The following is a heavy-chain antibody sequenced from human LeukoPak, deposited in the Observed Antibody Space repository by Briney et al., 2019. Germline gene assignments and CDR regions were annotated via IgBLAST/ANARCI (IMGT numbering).Heavy chain of an antibody. V-gene: IGHV3-21*01. CDR3: ARECSTSYSSFDP. CDR2: ISSSSYI. CDR1: GFTFSSYS. J-gene: IGHJ5*02. Sequence: GGSLRLSCAASGFTFSSYSMNWVRQAPRKGLEWVSSISSSSYIYYADSVKSRFTISRDNAKNSLYLQMNSLRAEDTAVYYCARECSTSYSSFDPWGQGTLVTVSS. D-gene: IGHD2-2*01.